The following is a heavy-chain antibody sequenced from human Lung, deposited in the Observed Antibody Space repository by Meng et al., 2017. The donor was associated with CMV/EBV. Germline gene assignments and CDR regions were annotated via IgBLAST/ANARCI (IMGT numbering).Heavy chain of an antibody. V-gene: IGHV1-2*02. Sequence: ASVTVSCKTSGYTFTGYYMHWVRQAPGQGLEWMGWINPNSGGTNYAQKFQGRVAMTRDTSISTAYMELSRPRSDDTAVYYCARPIGPSRDYYYGMDVWGQGXTVTVSS. CDR2: INPNSGGT. J-gene: IGHJ6*02. CDR1: GYTFTGYY. CDR3: ARPIGPSRDYYYGMDV. D-gene: IGHD2/OR15-2a*01.